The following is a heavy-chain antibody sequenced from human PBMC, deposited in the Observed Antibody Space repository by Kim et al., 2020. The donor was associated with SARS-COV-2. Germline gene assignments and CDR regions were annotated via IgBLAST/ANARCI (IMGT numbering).Heavy chain of an antibody. CDR3: ARDGGASLDY. J-gene: IGHJ4*02. Sequence: GGSLRLSCAASGFSITTYGIHWVRQAPGKGLEWVAVMWNDGSKKYYGDSVRGRFSISRDISENTVYLQMNSLRAEDTAVYYCARDGGASLDYWGQDTLVSVSS. CDR2: MWNDGSKK. D-gene: IGHD3-16*01. V-gene: IGHV3-33*08. CDR1: GFSITTYG.